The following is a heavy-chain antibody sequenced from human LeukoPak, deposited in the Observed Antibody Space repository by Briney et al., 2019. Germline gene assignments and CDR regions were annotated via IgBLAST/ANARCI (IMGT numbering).Heavy chain of an antibody. Sequence: GESLKISCKGSGYSFTSYWIGWVRQMPGKGLEWMGIIYPGDSDTRYSPSFQGQVTISADKSISTAYLQWSSLKASDTAMYYRARLYYDFWSGAGAPYYFDYWGQGTLVTVSS. CDR1: GYSFTSYW. J-gene: IGHJ4*02. D-gene: IGHD3-3*01. V-gene: IGHV5-51*01. CDR3: ARLYYDFWSGAGAPYYFDY. CDR2: IYPGDSDT.